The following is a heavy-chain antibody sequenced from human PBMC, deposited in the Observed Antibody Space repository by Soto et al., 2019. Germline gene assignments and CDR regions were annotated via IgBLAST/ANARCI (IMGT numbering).Heavy chain of an antibody. J-gene: IGHJ4*02. V-gene: IGHV4-31*03. D-gene: IGHD4-4*01. CDR1: GGSISSGGYY. CDR3: ARRSVYSNYAGTDY. CDR2: IYYSGST. Sequence: SETLSLTCTVSGGSISSGGYYWSWIRQHPGKGLEWIGYIYYSGSTYYNPSLKSRVTISVDTSKNQFSLKLSSVTAADTAVYYCARRSVYSNYAGTDYWGQGTLVTVSS.